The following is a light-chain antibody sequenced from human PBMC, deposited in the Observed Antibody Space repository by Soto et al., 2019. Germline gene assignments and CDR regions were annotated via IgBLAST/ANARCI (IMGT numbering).Light chain of an antibody. V-gene: IGKV1-5*01. J-gene: IGKJ1*01. CDR2: DAS. CDR1: QSISSW. CDR3: QQYNSYST. Sequence: DIPMTQSPSTLSASVGDRVTITCRASQSISSWLAWYQQKPGKAPKLLIYDASSLESGVPSRFIGSGSGTEFTLTISSLQPDDFATYYCQQYNSYSTFGQGTKVEIK.